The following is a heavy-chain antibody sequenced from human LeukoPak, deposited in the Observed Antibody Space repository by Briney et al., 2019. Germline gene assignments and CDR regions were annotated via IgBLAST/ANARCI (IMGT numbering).Heavy chain of an antibody. J-gene: IGHJ4*02. CDR3: ASYNRGYSYGRFDY. CDR2: IYYSGST. D-gene: IGHD5-18*01. CDR1: GYSISSGYY. V-gene: IGHV4-61*01. Sequence: SETLSLTCTVSGYSISSGYYWSWIRQPPGKGLEWIGYIYYSGSTNYNPSLKSRVTISIDTSKNQFSLKLSSVTAADTAVYYCASYNRGYSYGRFDYWGQGTLVTVSS.